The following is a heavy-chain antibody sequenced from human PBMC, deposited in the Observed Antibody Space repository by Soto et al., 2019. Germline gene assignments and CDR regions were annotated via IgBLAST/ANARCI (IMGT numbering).Heavy chain of an antibody. Sequence: PSETLSLTCTVSGGSMSSNYRSWNRQPPGKGLEWIGYIYYSGSTIYNPSLKSRVTISVDTSKNQFSLKLSSVTAADTAVYYCARYGSGSSVWFDPWGQGTLVTVS. J-gene: IGHJ5*02. D-gene: IGHD3-10*01. CDR2: IYYSGST. V-gene: IGHV4-59*01. CDR3: ARYGSGSSVWFDP. CDR1: GGSMSSNY.